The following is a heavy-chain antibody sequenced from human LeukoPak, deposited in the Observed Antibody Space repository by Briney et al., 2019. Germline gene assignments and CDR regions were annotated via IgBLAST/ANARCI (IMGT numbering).Heavy chain of an antibody. CDR3: AGVARYGFTYYYGMDV. D-gene: IGHD3-9*01. V-gene: IGHV4-34*01. Sequence: PSETLSLTCAVYGGSFSGYYWSWIRQPPGKGLEWIGEINHSGSTNYNPSLKSRVTISVDTSKNQFSLKLSSVTAADTAVYYCAGVARYGFTYYYGMDVWGQGTTVTVSS. CDR1: GGSFSGYY. CDR2: INHSGST. J-gene: IGHJ6*02.